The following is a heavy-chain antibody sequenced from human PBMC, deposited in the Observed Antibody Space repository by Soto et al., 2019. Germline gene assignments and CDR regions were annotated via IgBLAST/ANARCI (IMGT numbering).Heavy chain of an antibody. Sequence: SETLSLTCTVSGGSISSYYWSWIRQPPGKGLEWIGYIYYSGSTNYNPSLKSRVTISVDTSKNQFSLKLSSVTAADTAVYYCARGRKEYDYIWGSYRGWFDPWGQGTLVTVSS. CDR2: IYYSGST. D-gene: IGHD3-16*02. CDR1: GGSISSYY. J-gene: IGHJ5*02. V-gene: IGHV4-59*01. CDR3: ARGRKEYDYIWGSYRGWFDP.